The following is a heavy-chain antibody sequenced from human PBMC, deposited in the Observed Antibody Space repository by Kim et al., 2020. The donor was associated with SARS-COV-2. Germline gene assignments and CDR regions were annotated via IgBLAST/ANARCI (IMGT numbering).Heavy chain of an antibody. J-gene: IGHJ6*02. Sequence: SETLSLTCTVSGGSISSSSYYWGWIRQPPGKGLEWIGSIYYSGSTYYNPSLKSRVTISVDTSKNQFSLKLSSVTAADTAVYYCARRGSSWYLYYYYYGMDVWGQGTTVTVS. V-gene: IGHV4-39*01. CDR2: IYYSGST. D-gene: IGHD6-13*01. CDR3: ARRGSSWYLYYYYYGMDV. CDR1: GGSISSSSYY.